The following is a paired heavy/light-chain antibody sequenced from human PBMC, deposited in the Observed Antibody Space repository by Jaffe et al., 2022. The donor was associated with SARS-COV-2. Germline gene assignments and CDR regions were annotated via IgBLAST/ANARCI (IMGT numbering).Heavy chain of an antibody. Sequence: EVQLVESGGGSVEPGGSLRLSCAASGFTFSSYAMSWVRQAPGKGLEWVSSISGSGDSTNYVDSVRGRFSISRDNSKNTLYLQMNSLRAEDTAVYYCAKDRSSGGSCHNYWGQGTLVTVSS. CDR2: ISGSGDST. CDR3: AKDRSSGGSCHNY. J-gene: IGHJ4*02. V-gene: IGHV3-23*04. CDR1: GFTFSSYA. D-gene: IGHD2-15*01.
Light chain of an antibody. Sequence: DIQMTQSPSSLSASVGDRVTIPCRASQGISNYLAWYQQKPGKVPRLLIFAASTLQSGVPSRFSGSGSGTDFTLTISSLQPEDVATYYCQKYNSAPLTFGGGTKVEIK. J-gene: IGKJ4*01. CDR3: QKYNSAPLT. V-gene: IGKV1-27*01. CDR2: AAS. CDR1: QGISNY.